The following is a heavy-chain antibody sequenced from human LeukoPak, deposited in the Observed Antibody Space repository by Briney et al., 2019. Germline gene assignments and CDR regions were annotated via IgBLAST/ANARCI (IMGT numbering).Heavy chain of an antibody. Sequence: ASVKASCKASGYTFTGYYMHWVRQAPGQGLEWMGGIIPIFGTANYAQKFQGRVTITADKSTSTAYMELSSLRSEDTAVYYCAICNSFDIWGQGTMVTVSS. D-gene: IGHD2/OR15-2a*01. CDR2: IIPIFGTA. CDR1: GYTFTGYY. CDR3: AICNSFDI. V-gene: IGHV1-69*06. J-gene: IGHJ3*02.